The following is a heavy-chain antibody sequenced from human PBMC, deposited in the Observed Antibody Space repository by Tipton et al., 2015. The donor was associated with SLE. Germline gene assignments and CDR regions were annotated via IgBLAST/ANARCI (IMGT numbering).Heavy chain of an antibody. Sequence: SGFTFSTYGMQWVRQAAGKGLQGVAFIRFDGSNKYYADSVKGRFTVSRDNSKNTLFLSMNSLKPEDTAVYYCARHLVDYWGQGTLVTVSS. D-gene: IGHD1-26*01. V-gene: IGHV3-30*02. CDR2: IRFDGSNK. J-gene: IGHJ4*02. CDR1: GFTFSTYG. CDR3: ARHLVDY.